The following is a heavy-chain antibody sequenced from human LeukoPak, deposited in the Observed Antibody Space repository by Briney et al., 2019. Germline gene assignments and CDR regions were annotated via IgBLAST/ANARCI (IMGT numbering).Heavy chain of an antibody. D-gene: IGHD3-10*01. Sequence: GGSLRLSCAASGFTFDDYGMSWVRQAPGKGLEWVSGINWNGGSTVYADSVKGRFTISRDNAKNSLYLQMNSLRAEDTALYYCARVVRDLYYSYMEAWGEGTTVTVSS. CDR3: ARVVRDLYYSYMEA. J-gene: IGHJ6*03. V-gene: IGHV3-20*04. CDR1: GFTFDDYG. CDR2: INWNGGST.